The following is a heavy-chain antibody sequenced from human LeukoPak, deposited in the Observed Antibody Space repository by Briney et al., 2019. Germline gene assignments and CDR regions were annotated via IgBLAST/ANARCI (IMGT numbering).Heavy chain of an antibody. D-gene: IGHD3-9*01. J-gene: IGHJ4*02. Sequence: SETLSLTRTVSGGSISSSSYYWGWIRQPPGKGLEWIGSIYYSGSTYYNPSLKSRVTISVDTSKNQFSLKLSSVTAADTAVYYCAREAYYDILTGEFDYWGQGTLVTVSS. CDR1: GGSISSSSYY. CDR2: IYYSGST. CDR3: AREAYYDILTGEFDY. V-gene: IGHV4-39*02.